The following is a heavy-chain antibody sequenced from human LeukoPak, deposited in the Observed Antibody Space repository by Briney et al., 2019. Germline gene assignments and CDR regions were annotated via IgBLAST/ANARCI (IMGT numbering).Heavy chain of an antibody. J-gene: IGHJ4*02. CDR3: AVTMVRGVITRYYFDY. D-gene: IGHD3-10*01. V-gene: IGHV1-69*05. CDR1: GGTFSSYA. CDR2: IIPIFGTA. Sequence: SVKVSCKASGGTFSSYAISWVRQARGQGLEWMGGIIPIFGTANYAQKFQSRVTITTDESTSTAYMELSSLRSEDTAVYYCAVTMVRGVITRYYFDYWGQGTLVTVSS.